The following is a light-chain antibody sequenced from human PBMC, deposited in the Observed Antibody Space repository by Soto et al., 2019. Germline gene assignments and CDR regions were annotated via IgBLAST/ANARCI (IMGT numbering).Light chain of an antibody. CDR3: QHSFSTV. CDR1: QGISTY. CDR2: AAS. Sequence: DIQMTQSPSSLSESAGDRVTITCRASQGISTYLNWYQQRRGKAPELLIYAASSLQGGVPARFSGSGSGTDFTLTISSLQPEDFATYYCQHSFSTVFGPGTKVDIK. V-gene: IGKV1-39*01. J-gene: IGKJ3*01.